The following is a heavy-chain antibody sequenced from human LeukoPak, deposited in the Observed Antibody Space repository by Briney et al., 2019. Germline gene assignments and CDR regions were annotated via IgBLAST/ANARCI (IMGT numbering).Heavy chain of an antibody. Sequence: GGSLRLSCAASGFTFSTYAMTWVRQAPGKGLEWISGITGSADTTYYADSVKGRFTISRDNSRNTLYLQLNSLRADDTAVYYCAGGFYYYYMDVWGKGTTVTVPS. V-gene: IGHV3-23*01. D-gene: IGHD3-16*01. CDR2: ITGSADTT. CDR3: AGGFYYYYMDV. J-gene: IGHJ6*03. CDR1: GFTFSTYA.